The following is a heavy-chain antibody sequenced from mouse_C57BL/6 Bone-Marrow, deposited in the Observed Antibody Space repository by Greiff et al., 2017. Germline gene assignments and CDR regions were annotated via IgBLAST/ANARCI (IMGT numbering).Heavy chain of an antibody. D-gene: IGHD2-5*01. CDR3: DYSNWFAY. CDR1: GYTFTSYD. CDR2: IYPRDGST. V-gene: IGHV1-85*01. Sequence: QVQLQQSGPELVKPGASVKLSCKASGYTFTSYDINWVKQRPGQGLEWIGWIYPRDGSTKYNEKFKGKATLTVDTSSSTAYMELHSLTSEDSAVYFWDYSNWFAYWGQGTLVTVSA. J-gene: IGHJ3*01.